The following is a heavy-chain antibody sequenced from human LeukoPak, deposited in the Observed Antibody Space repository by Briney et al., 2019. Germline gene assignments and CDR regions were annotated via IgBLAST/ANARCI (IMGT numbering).Heavy chain of an antibody. V-gene: IGHV3-48*04. Sequence: GGSLRLSCAASGFTFSTHGMNWVRQAPGKGLEWVSFISWSSNTIYYADSVKGRFTISRDNAKNSLYLQMSSLRAEDTALYYCARRATTTERLNYFDPWGQGTQVTVSS. CDR3: ARRATTTERLNYFDP. CDR1: GFTFSTHG. D-gene: IGHD4-11*01. CDR2: ISWSSNTI. J-gene: IGHJ5*02.